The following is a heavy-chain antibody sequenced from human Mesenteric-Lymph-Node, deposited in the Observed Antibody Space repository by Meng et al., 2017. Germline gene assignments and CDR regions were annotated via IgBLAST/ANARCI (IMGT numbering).Heavy chain of an antibody. CDR1: GYTLTELS. J-gene: IGHJ4*02. V-gene: IGHV1-24*01. CDR2: FDPEDGET. Sequence: ASVKVSCKVSGYTLTELSMHWVRQAPGKGLEWMGGFDPEDGETIYAQKFQGRVTMTEDTSTDTAYMELSSLRSEDTAVYYCATVTLSYYDSSGYYDYWGQGTLVTVSS. D-gene: IGHD3-22*01. CDR3: ATVTLSYYDSSGYYDY.